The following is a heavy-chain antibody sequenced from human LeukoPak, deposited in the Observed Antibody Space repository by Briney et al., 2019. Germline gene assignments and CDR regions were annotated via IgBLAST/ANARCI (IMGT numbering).Heavy chain of an antibody. Sequence: PSETLSLTCAVYGGSFSGYYWSWIRQPPGKGLEWIGEINHSGSTNYNPSLKSRVTISVDTSKNQFSLKLSSVSAADTAVYYCARHLESSSWHSLFDYWGQGTLVIVSS. CDR1: GGSFSGYY. CDR3: ARHLESSSWHSLFDY. V-gene: IGHV4-34*01. J-gene: IGHJ4*02. CDR2: INHSGST. D-gene: IGHD6-13*01.